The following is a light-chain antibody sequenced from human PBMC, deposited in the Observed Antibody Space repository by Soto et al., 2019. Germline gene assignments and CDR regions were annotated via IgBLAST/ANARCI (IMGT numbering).Light chain of an antibody. J-gene: IGKJ1*01. CDR3: QQYDSSPCT. CDR2: LAS. V-gene: IGKV3-20*01. CDR1: QSVTNNY. Sequence: EIVLTQSPGTLSLSPGERATLSCRASQSVTNNYLAWYQQKAGQAPRLLIYLASNRAAGTPDRFSGSGSWADFTLTINRLEPEDFAVYFYQQYDSSPCTFGQGTKVDIK.